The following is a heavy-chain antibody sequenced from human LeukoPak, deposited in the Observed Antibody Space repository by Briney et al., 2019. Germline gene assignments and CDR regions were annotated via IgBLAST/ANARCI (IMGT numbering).Heavy chain of an antibody. J-gene: IGHJ4*02. Sequence: SETLSLTCTVSGGSISSYYWSWIRQPPGKGLEWIGYIYYSGSTNYNPSLKSRVTISVDTSKNQFSLKLSSVTAADTAVYYCARGPYYFGSGSFGDYWGQGILVTVSS. CDR2: IYYSGST. V-gene: IGHV4-59*08. D-gene: IGHD3-10*01. CDR1: GGSISSYY. CDR3: ARGPYYFGSGSFGDY.